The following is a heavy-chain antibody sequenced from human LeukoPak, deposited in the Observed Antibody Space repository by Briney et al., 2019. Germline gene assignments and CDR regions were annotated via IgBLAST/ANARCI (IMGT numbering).Heavy chain of an antibody. CDR1: GFSFSSYA. J-gene: IGHJ4*02. CDR2: ISFDGSRE. CDR3: ARDIWEVAAGARLDY. V-gene: IGHV3-33*01. Sequence: GGSLRLSCAASGFSFSSYAIHWVRRAPGKGLEWVAAISFDGSREYYADSVKGRITISRDNSKNTLNLQMNSLRAEDTAVYYCARDIWEVAAGARLDYWGQGTLVTVSS. D-gene: IGHD2-15*01.